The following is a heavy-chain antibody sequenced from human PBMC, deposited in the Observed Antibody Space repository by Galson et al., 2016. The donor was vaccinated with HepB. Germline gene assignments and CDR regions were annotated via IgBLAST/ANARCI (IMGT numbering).Heavy chain of an antibody. CDR2: IYYSGST. CDR1: GDSISSGDYY. CDR3: SRVSGRVIYDYHGMDV. J-gene: IGHJ6*04. D-gene: IGHD1-26*01. Sequence: TLSLTCTASGDSISSGDYYWNWIRQPPGKGLEWIGYIYYSGSTYYNPSLKSRVTISVDTSKNQFSLKLRSVTAADTAVYYCSRVSGRVIYDYHGMDVWGKGTTVTVSS. V-gene: IGHV4-30-4*01.